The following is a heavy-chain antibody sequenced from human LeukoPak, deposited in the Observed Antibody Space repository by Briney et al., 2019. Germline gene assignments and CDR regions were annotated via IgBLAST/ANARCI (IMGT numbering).Heavy chain of an antibody. Sequence: GGSLRLSCAASGFTFSSYWMHWVRQAPGKGLVWVSRINTDGSSTAYADSVKGRFTISRDNAENTLYLQMNSLRAEDAAVYYCAKAGATINYGDYWGQGTLVTVSS. CDR2: INTDGSST. CDR3: AKAGATINYGDY. V-gene: IGHV3-74*01. CDR1: GFTFSSYW. D-gene: IGHD5-24*01. J-gene: IGHJ4*02.